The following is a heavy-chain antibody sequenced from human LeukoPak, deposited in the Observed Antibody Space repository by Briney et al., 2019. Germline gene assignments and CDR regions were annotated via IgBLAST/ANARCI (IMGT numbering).Heavy chain of an antibody. Sequence: GGSLRLSCAASGFTFDDYGMSWVRQAPGKGLEGVSSINWNGGSTAYADSVKGRFTISRDNAKNSLYLQMNSLRAEDTAVYYCARDQGYCSGGSCYVPDYWGQGTLVTVSS. CDR3: ARDQGYCSGGSCYVPDY. D-gene: IGHD2-15*01. CDR2: INWNGGST. CDR1: GFTFDDYG. J-gene: IGHJ4*02. V-gene: IGHV3-20*04.